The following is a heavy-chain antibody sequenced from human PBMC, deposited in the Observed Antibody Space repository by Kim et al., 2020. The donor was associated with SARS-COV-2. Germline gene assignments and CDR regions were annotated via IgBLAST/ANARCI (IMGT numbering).Heavy chain of an antibody. CDR2: MHPSGTT. CDR3: AKVSTGFDP. CDR1: GYSIKSGYY. V-gene: IGHV4-38-2*02. J-gene: IGHJ5*02. Sequence: SETLSLTCSVSGYSIKSGYYWGWVRQPPGQGLEWIVNMHPSGTTYYNSSLQSRVTISIDESKNQFSLKLRSVTAADTAVYYCAKVSTGFDPWGQGTLVTVSS.